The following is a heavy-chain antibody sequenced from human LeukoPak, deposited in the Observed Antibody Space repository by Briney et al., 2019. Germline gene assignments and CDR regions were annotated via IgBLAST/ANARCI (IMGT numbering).Heavy chain of an antibody. CDR2: INPKSGGT. J-gene: IGHJ6*03. Sequence: ASVKVSCKASGYTFTGYYMHWVGQAPGKGLEWMGWINPKSGGTNYAQKFQGRVTMTRDTSISTAYMELSRLRSDDTAMYYCARHKIPSDTAMVRYYYMDVWGKGTTVTVSS. V-gene: IGHV1-2*02. CDR3: ARHKIPSDTAMVRYYYMDV. CDR1: GYTFTGYY. D-gene: IGHD5-18*01.